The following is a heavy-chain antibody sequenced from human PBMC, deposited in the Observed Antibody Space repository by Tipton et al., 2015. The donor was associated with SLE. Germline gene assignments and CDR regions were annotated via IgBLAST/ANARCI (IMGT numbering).Heavy chain of an antibody. CDR2: IYYSGST. J-gene: IGHJ3*02. Sequence: TLSLTCTVSGGSISSYYWSWIRRRPGTGLEWIGFIYYSGSTSYNPSLKSRVTISVDTSKNQFSLRLNSVTAADTAVYYCASGTVRRGYSTSSGAFDIWGQGTMVTVSS. CDR1: GGSISSYY. D-gene: IGHD6-6*01. V-gene: IGHV4-59*12. CDR3: ASGTVRRGYSTSSGAFDI.